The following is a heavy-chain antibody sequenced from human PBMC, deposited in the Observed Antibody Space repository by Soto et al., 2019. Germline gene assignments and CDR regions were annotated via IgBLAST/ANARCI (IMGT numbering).Heavy chain of an antibody. V-gene: IGHV1-69*02. D-gene: IGHD6-19*01. Sequence: QVQLVQSGAEVKKPGSSVKVSCKASGGTFSSYTISWVRQAPGQGLEWMGRIIPILGIANYSQKFQGRVTITADKSTSTAYMELSSLRAEDTAVYYCASRPTIESIAVAGDRSFDYWGQGNLVTVSS. J-gene: IGHJ4*02. CDR1: GGTFSSYT. CDR2: IIPILGIA. CDR3: ASRPTIESIAVAGDRSFDY.